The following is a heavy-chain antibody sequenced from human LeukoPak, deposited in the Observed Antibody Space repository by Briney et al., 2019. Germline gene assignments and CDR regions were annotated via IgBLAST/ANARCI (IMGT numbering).Heavy chain of an antibody. D-gene: IGHD3-10*01. J-gene: IGHJ4*02. CDR2: IRYDGNNK. V-gene: IGHV3-30*02. CDR1: GFTFSSYG. Sequence: GGSLRLSCAASGFTFSSYGMHWVRQAPGKGLEWVTFIRYDGNNKYYAGSVKGRFTISRDNSKNTLYLQMNSLRVEDTAVYYCARDSSMLRGPLVIYYFDFWGQGTLVTVSS. CDR3: ARDSSMLRGPLVIYYFDF.